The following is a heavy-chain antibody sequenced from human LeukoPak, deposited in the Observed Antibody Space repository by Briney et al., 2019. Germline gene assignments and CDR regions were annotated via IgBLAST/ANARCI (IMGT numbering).Heavy chain of an antibody. CDR2: IKQDGSEI. CDR3: ARDHLGYSFDY. Sequence: GGSLRLSCAASGFIFDNFWMSWVRQAPGKGLEWVVNIKQDGSEIYYVDSVKGRFTISRDNAKKLLYLQMNSLRADDTAVYYCARDHLGYSFDYWGQGTLVTVSS. V-gene: IGHV3-7*04. J-gene: IGHJ4*02. CDR1: GFIFDNFW.